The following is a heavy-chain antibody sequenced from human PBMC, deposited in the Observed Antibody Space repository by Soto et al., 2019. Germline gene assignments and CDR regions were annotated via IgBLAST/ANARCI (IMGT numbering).Heavy chain of an antibody. CDR2: IIPIFGTA. CDR1: GGTFSSYA. J-gene: IGHJ4*02. D-gene: IGHD3-22*01. CDR3: ARTHPYYYYSPDSVDY. V-gene: IGHV1-69*12. Sequence: QVQLVQSGAEVKKPGSSVKVSCKASGGTFSSYAISWVRQAPGQGLEWMGGIIPIFGTANYAQKFQGRVMSTADQSASTAYMELSIPRSVDMAVDYCARTHPYYYYSPDSVDYWGQGALVTVSS.